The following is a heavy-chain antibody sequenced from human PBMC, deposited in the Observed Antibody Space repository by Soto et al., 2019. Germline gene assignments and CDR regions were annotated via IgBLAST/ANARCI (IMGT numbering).Heavy chain of an antibody. Sequence: SETLSLTCAVYGGSFSGYYWSWIRQPPGKGLEWIGEINHSGSTNYNPSLKSRVTISVDTSKNQFSLKLSSVTAADTAVYYCARGCYDFWSGYFRVDKMYYFDYWGQGTLVTVSS. V-gene: IGHV4-34*01. CDR1: GGSFSGYY. D-gene: IGHD3-3*01. CDR2: INHSGST. J-gene: IGHJ4*02. CDR3: ARGCYDFWSGYFRVDKMYYFDY.